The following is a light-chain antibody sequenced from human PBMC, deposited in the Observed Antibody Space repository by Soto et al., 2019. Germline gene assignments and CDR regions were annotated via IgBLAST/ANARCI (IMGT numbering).Light chain of an antibody. V-gene: IGLV1-47*01. CDR1: TSNIGTNY. CDR2: SNS. Sequence: QSVLTQPPSASGTPGQRVTISCSGSTSNIGTNYVYWYQHLPGTAPTLLIYSNSQRPSGVPDRFSGSKSGTSASLAISGLRSEDEGDYYCAAWDASLSGLVFGGGTQLTVL. CDR3: AAWDASLSGLV. J-gene: IGLJ3*02.